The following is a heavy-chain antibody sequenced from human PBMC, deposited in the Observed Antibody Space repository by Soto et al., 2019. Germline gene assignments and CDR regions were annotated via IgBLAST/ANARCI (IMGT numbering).Heavy chain of an antibody. J-gene: IGHJ5*02. D-gene: IGHD6-13*01. Sequence: SETLSLTCAVSGGSISSSNWWSWVRQPPGKGLEWIGEIYHSGSTNYNPSLKSRVTISVDKSKNQFSLKLSSVTAADTAVYYCVGYSSSWYWFDPWGQGTLVTVSS. CDR2: IYHSGST. V-gene: IGHV4-4*02. CDR3: VGYSSSWYWFDP. CDR1: GGSISSSNW.